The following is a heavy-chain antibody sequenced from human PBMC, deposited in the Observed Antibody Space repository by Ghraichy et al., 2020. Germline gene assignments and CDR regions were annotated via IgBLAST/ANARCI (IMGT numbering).Heavy chain of an antibody. V-gene: IGHV3-21*06. D-gene: IGHD3-22*01. Sequence: GGSLRLSCAASGFNFNTYTMNWVRQAPGKGLEWVSSISSGNTYIHYADSVEGRFTISRDNAKNSLYLQMNSLRAEDTAVYYCASSRGVPTYYYEINSLNREYWGQGTLVTVSS. CDR1: GFNFNTYT. CDR3: ASSRGVPTYYYEINSLNREY. CDR2: ISSGNTYI. J-gene: IGHJ4*02.